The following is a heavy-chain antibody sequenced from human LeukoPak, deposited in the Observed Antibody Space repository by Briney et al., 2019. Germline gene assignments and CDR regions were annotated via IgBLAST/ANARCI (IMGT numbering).Heavy chain of an antibody. CDR2: IYYSGST. D-gene: IGHD5-18*01. CDR3: ARSDTAMVKAPLDY. V-gene: IGHV4-59*01. J-gene: IGHJ4*02. CDR1: GGSISSYY. Sequence: SETLSLTCTVSGGSISSYYWSWLRQPPGKGLEWIGYIYYSGSTNYNPSLKSRVTISVDTSKNQFSLKLSSVTAADTAVYYCARSDTAMVKAPLDYWGQGTLVTVSS.